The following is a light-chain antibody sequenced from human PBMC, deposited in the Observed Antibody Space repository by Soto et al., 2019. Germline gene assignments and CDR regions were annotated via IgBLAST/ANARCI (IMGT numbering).Light chain of an antibody. J-gene: IGKJ1*01. CDR3: QQTYSTPWT. V-gene: IGKV1-39*01. Sequence: DIQMTQSPSSLSASVGDRVTITCRASQNIDSYLNWYQQRPGKAPKLLIHDASSLQGGVPSRFSGSGSGTDFALTINSLQPEDFATIYCQQTYSTPWTFGQGTKVDIK. CDR1: QNIDSY. CDR2: DAS.